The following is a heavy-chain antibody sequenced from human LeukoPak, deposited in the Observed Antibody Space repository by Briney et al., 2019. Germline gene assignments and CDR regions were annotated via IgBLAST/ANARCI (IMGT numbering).Heavy chain of an antibody. CDR3: ARDRVRGVFDY. Sequence: GGSLRLSCAASGFTFSSYDMHWVRQAPGKGLEWVAFIRSDGNDKYYADSVKGRFTISRDISKNTLYLQMNSLRAEDTAVYYCARDRVRGVFDYWGQGTLVTVSS. CDR1: GFTFSSYD. CDR2: IRSDGNDK. D-gene: IGHD3-10*01. V-gene: IGHV3-30*02. J-gene: IGHJ4*02.